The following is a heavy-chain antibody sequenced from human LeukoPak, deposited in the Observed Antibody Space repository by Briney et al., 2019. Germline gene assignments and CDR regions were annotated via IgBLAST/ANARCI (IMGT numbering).Heavy chain of an antibody. D-gene: IGHD3/OR15-3a*01. CDR1: GGSISSYY. J-gene: IGHJ4*02. CDR2: IYTSGST. V-gene: IGHV4-4*07. CDR3: ARVVTFGALYYFDY. Sequence: SETLSLTCTVSGGSISSYYWSWIRQPAGKGLEWIGRIYTSGSTNYNPSLKSRVTISVDTSKNQFSLKLSSVTAADTAVSYCARVVTFGALYYFDYWGQGTLVTVSS.